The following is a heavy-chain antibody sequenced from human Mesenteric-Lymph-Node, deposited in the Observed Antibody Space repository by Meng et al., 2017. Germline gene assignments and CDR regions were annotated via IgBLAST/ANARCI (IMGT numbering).Heavy chain of an antibody. V-gene: IGHV3-7*01. Sequence: GGSLRLSCAVSGFTFSTVWMNWVRQAPGRGLNWVASVNQDGTQKLYVDSVRGQFTISRDNAKNSLYLQMNSLRAEDTAVYYCARETQATVGASSSSAFDLWGQGTMVTVSS. CDR3: ARETQATVGASSSSAFDL. D-gene: IGHD1-26*01. CDR2: VNQDGTQK. CDR1: GFTFSTVW. J-gene: IGHJ3*01.